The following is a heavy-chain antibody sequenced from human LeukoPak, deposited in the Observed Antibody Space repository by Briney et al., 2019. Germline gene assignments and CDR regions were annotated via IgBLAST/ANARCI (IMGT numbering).Heavy chain of an antibody. J-gene: IGHJ5*02. D-gene: IGHD5-24*01. CDR3: AREGDGYSHNWFDP. V-gene: IGHV4-59*01. CDR1: GGSISSYY. CDR2: IYYSGST. Sequence: SETLSLTCTVSGGSISSYYWSWIRQPPGKGLEWIGYIYYSGSTNYNPSLESRVTISVDTSKNQFTLKLSSVSAADTAVYYCAREGDGYSHNWFDPWGQGTLVTVSS.